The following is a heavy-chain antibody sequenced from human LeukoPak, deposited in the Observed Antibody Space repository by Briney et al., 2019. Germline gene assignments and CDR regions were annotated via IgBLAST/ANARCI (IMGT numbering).Heavy chain of an antibody. CDR1: GYTFTSYG. J-gene: IGHJ6*03. CDR2: ISAYNGNT. CDR3: ARGDIVVPAAMPGDYYYYYYMDV. V-gene: IGHV1-18*01. D-gene: IGHD2-2*01. Sequence: ASVKVSCKASGYTFTSYGISWVRQAPGQGLEWMGWISAYNGNTNYAQKLQGRVTMTTDTSTSTAYMELRSLRSDDTAVYYCARGDIVVPAAMPGDYYYYYYMDVWGKGTTVTVSS.